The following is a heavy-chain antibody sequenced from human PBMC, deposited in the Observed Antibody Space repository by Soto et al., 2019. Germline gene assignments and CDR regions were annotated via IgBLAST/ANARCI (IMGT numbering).Heavy chain of an antibody. CDR3: ARLWFGELLQDY. J-gene: IGHJ4*02. CDR1: GGSFSGYY. Sequence: LSLTCAVYGGSFSGYYWSWIRQPPGKGLEWIGEINHSGSTNYNPSLKSRVTISVDTSKNQFSLKLSSVTAADTAVYYCARLWFGELLQDYWGQGTLVTVSS. D-gene: IGHD3-10*01. V-gene: IGHV4-34*01. CDR2: INHSGST.